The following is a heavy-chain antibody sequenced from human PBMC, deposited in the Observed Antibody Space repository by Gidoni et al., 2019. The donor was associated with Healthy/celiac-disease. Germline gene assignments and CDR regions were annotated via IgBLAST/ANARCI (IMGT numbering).Heavy chain of an antibody. Sequence: EVQLLESGGGLVQPGGSLRISCAASGFPFSSYAMSWVRQAPGKGLEWVSAISGSGGSTYYADAVKGRFTISRDNSKNTLYLQMNSLRAEDTAVYYCAKGLGGSYYLDYWGQGTLVTVSS. J-gene: IGHJ4*02. D-gene: IGHD1-26*01. CDR3: AKGLGGSYYLDY. CDR2: ISGSGGST. CDR1: GFPFSSYA. V-gene: IGHV3-23*01.